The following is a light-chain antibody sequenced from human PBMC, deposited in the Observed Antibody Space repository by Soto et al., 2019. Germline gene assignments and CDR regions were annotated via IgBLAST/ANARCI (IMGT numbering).Light chain of an antibody. CDR2: GAY. Sequence: VLSQYTGHLPFSPGQKAIPSCWASQSVRGNNLAWYQQKPGQAHRLLIFGAYSRATGIPDRFSGSGSGTEFTLTISSLQLEDFATYYCKQHGQWPITFGQGTRLEIK. V-gene: IGKV3-20*01. J-gene: IGKJ5*01. CDR1: QSVRGNN. CDR3: KQHGQWPIT.